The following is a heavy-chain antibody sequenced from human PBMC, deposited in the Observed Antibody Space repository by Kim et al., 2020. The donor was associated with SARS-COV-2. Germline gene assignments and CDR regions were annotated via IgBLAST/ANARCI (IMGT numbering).Heavy chain of an antibody. CDR1: GFTFSSYW. Sequence: GGSLRLSCAASGFTFSSYWMHWVRQAPGKGLVWVSRINIDGSRTDYVDSVKGRFTISRDNAKNTLYLQMNSLRAEDTAVYYCARDQVWELPALWGQGTTVTVSS. CDR2: INIDGSRT. D-gene: IGHD1-26*01. J-gene: IGHJ6*02. V-gene: IGHV3-74*01. CDR3: ARDQVWELPAL.